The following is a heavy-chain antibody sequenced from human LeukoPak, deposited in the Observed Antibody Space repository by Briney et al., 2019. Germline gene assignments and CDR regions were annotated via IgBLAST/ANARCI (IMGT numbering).Heavy chain of an antibody. D-gene: IGHD7-27*01. V-gene: IGHV3-23*01. CDR1: GFTFGTYG. Sequence: GGSLRLSCEASGFTFGTYGMTWVRQAPGKGLEWVSGITGSSTWTYYADSVRGRFTISRDNSKNTLHLQMNNLTADDTAIYYCARELVSLGTGYFDLWGRGTLVTVPS. CDR2: ITGSSTWT. CDR3: ARELVSLGTGYFDL. J-gene: IGHJ2*01.